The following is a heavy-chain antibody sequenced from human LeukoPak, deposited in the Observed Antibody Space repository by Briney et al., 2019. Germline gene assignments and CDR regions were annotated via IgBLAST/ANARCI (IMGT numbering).Heavy chain of an antibody. Sequence: ASVRVSCKASEYTFSGHFIHWMRQAPGKGLEGVGWINPNSGGTNYAQKFRGRVTLTRDTSAGTAYMDLSSLRSDDTAVYYCAQSIAVPRIPTFDVWGQGTVVAVSS. V-gene: IGHV1-2*02. CDR2: INPNSGGT. J-gene: IGHJ3*01. CDR1: EYTFSGHF. CDR3: AQSIAVPRIPTFDV. D-gene: IGHD6-19*01.